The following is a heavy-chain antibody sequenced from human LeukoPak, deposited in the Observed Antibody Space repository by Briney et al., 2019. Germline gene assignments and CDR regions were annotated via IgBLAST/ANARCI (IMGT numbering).Heavy chain of an antibody. CDR3: ARHLRGRYNYDSWSFHH. D-gene: IGHD3-22*01. CDR2: IYYSGST. Sequence: PSETLSLTCAVSGGSISNNTYCWGWIRQPPGKGLEWIGTIYYSGSTLYNPSLRSRVTVSLDTSKNQFSLKLSSVTAADTAVYYCARHLRGRYNYDSWSFHHWGQGTLVTVSS. CDR1: GGSISNNTYC. J-gene: IGHJ4*02. V-gene: IGHV4-39*01.